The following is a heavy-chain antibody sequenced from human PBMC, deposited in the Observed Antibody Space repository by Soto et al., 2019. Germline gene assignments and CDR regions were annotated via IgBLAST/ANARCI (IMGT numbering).Heavy chain of an antibody. V-gene: IGHV3-30-3*01. CDR2: ISYDGSNK. Sequence: PVGSLRLSCAASGFTFSSYAMHWVRQAPGKGLEWVAVISYDGSNKYYADSVKGRFTISRDNSKNTLYLQMNSLRAEDTAVYYCARDSRSGYSYGYFDYWGQGTLVTVSS. CDR1: GFTFSSYA. J-gene: IGHJ4*02. D-gene: IGHD5-18*01. CDR3: ARDSRSGYSYGYFDY.